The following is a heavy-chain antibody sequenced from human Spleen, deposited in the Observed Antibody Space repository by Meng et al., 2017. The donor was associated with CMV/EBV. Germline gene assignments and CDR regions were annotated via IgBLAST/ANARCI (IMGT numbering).Heavy chain of an antibody. Sequence: GGSLRLSCAASGFIFSPFAMHWVRQAPGKGLEWVAGVSHDGTNEHYADSVKGRFTISRDNAKHSLYLQMNSLRAEDTAVYYCARVMGGQGWFDPWGQGTLVTVSS. CDR2: VSHDGTNE. CDR1: GFIFSPFA. D-gene: IGHD1-26*01. J-gene: IGHJ5*02. CDR3: ARVMGGQGWFDP. V-gene: IGHV3-30-3*01.